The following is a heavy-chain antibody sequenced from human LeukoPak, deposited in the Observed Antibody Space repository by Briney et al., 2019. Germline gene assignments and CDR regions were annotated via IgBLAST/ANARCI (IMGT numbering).Heavy chain of an antibody. Sequence: PSETLSLTCAVDGGSFSGYYWSWIRQPPGKGLEWIGDVNHSGSTNYNPSLKSRVTISVDTSKNQFSLKLSSVTAADTAVYYCARGRSSGWYPTVRHFGYWGQGTLVTVSS. J-gene: IGHJ4*02. CDR1: GGSFSGYY. D-gene: IGHD6-19*01. CDR2: VNHSGST. CDR3: ARGRSSGWYPTVRHFGY. V-gene: IGHV4-34*01.